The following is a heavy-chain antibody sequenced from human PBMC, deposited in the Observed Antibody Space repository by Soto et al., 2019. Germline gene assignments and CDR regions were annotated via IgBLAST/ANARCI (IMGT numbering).Heavy chain of an antibody. CDR3: VRGNIKGQTSVLDR. Sequence: ASVKVSCKASGYTFSTYYMHWVRQAPGHGLEWMGIIKPSGGTTTYAQNFQGRVTMTRDTSTSTLYMELSGLRPEDTAVYYCVRGNIKGQTSVLDRWGKGTLVTVSS. V-gene: IGHV1-46*01. J-gene: IGHJ5*02. CDR1: GYTFSTYY. CDR2: IKPSGGTT. D-gene: IGHD2-15*01.